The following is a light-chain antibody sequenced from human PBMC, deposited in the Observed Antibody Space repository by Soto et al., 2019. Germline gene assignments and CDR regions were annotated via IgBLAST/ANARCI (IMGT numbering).Light chain of an antibody. CDR2: GAS. CDR1: QGISSW. Sequence: DIQMTQSPSSVSASVGDTVTITCRASQGISSWLAWYRQRPGKAPNLLIFGASTLQSGVPSRFSGIGSGTEFTLTISSLQPEDFANYYCQQANTFPSFGGGTKVEI. J-gene: IGKJ4*01. CDR3: QQANTFPS. V-gene: IGKV1-12*02.